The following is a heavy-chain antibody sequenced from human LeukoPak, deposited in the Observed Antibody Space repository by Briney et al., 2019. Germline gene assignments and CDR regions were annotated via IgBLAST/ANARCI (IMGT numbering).Heavy chain of an antibody. Sequence: GGSLRLSCAASEFTFSGYWMNWVRQAPGKGLEWVSSISSSSSYIYYADSVKGRFTISRDNAKNSLYLQMNSLRAEDTAVYYCARGYLRAYFDYWGQGTLVTVSS. CDR1: EFTFSGYW. CDR3: ARGYLRAYFDY. J-gene: IGHJ4*02. CDR2: ISSSSSYI. D-gene: IGHD3-9*01. V-gene: IGHV3-21*01.